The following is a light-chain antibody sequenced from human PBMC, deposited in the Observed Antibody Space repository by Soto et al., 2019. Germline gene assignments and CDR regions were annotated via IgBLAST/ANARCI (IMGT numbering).Light chain of an antibody. J-gene: IGKJ4*01. CDR1: QSVGNN. CDR2: ATS. CDR3: QQYGDWPLT. Sequence: EIVVTQSPATLSVSPGERATLSCRASQSVGNNFAWYQQKPGQAPRLLIFATSTMATGVPARFSGSGSGTECTLTISSLQSEDFAVYYCQQYGDWPLTLGGGAKVEIE. V-gene: IGKV3-15*01.